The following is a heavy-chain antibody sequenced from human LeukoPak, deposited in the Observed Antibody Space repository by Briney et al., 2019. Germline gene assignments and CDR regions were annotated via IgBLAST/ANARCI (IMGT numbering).Heavy chain of an antibody. V-gene: IGHV1-2*02. CDR1: GYTFTGYY. CDR3: AREGSGWSIFDY. Sequence: ASVKVSCKASGYTFTGYYMHWVRQAPGQGLEWMGWINPNSGGTNYAQKFQGRVTMTRDTSISTAYMELSRLGSDDTAVYYCAREGSGWSIFDYWGQGTLVTVSS. D-gene: IGHD6-19*01. CDR2: INPNSGGT. J-gene: IGHJ4*02.